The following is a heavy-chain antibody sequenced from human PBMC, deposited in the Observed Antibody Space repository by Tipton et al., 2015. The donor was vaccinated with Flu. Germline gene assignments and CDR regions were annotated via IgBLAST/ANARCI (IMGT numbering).Heavy chain of an antibody. V-gene: IGHV4-59*08. J-gene: IGHJ4*02. CDR1: GGSISSYY. CDR2: IYYSGST. Sequence: TLSLTCTVSGGSISSYYWSWIRQPPGKGLEWIGYIYYSGSTNYNPSLKSRVTISVDTSKNQFSLKLSSVTAADTTVYYCATTDSGSYYYNYWGQGTLVTVS. D-gene: IGHD1-26*01. CDR3: ATTDSGSYYYNY.